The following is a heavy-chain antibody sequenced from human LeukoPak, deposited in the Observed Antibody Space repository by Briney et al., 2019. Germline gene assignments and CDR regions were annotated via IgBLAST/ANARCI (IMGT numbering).Heavy chain of an antibody. CDR2: INPNSGGT. Sequence: ASVKVSCKASGYTFTGYYMHWVRQAPGQGLEWMGWINPNSGGTNYAQKFQGRVTMTRDTSISTAYMELSRLRSDDTAVYYCARGEYYYDSSGYWFDPWDQGTLVTVSS. D-gene: IGHD3-22*01. CDR3: ARGEYYYDSSGYWFDP. J-gene: IGHJ5*02. CDR1: GYTFTGYY. V-gene: IGHV1-2*02.